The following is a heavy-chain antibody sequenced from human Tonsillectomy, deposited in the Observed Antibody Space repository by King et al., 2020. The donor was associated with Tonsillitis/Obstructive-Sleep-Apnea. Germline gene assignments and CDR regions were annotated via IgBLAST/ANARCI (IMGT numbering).Heavy chain of an antibody. D-gene: IGHD2-8*02. V-gene: IGHV4-34*01. CDR3: ARGSDCTGGVCYTSSWFDP. CDR2: INHSGRT. Sequence: HVQLQQWGAGLLKPSETLSLTCAVYGGPFSGYYWSWIRQPPGKWLEWIGEINHSGRTNHNPSLNSVVSISVDTSKNPFSLKLSSVTAADTAVYYCARGSDCTGGVCYTSSWFDPWGQGTQVTVSS. J-gene: IGHJ5*02. CDR1: GGPFSGYY.